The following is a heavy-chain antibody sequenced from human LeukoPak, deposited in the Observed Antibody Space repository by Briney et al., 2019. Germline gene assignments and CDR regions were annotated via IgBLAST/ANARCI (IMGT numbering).Heavy chain of an antibody. D-gene: IGHD3-22*01. Sequence: SETLSLTCTVSGGSISSYYWSWIRQPAGKGLEWIGRIYTSGSITYNPSLKSRVSMSVDTSKNQFSLKLSSVTAADTAVYYCARDVYDSSGYSYYYYYYYMDVWGKGTTVTISS. J-gene: IGHJ6*03. CDR1: GGSISSYY. CDR3: ARDVYDSSGYSYYYYYYYMDV. CDR2: IYTSGSI. V-gene: IGHV4-4*07.